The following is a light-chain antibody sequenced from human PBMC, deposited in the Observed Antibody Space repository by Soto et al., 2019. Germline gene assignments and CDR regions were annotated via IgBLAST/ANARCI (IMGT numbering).Light chain of an antibody. V-gene: IGKV1-5*01. CDR3: QQYNSYSRT. CDR2: HAS. Sequence: DIQMTQSPSTLSASVGDRVTITCRASQSISNWLAWYQQTPGKAPKLLIYHASSLQSGVPSRFSGSGSGTEFSLTISSLQPDDFATYYCQQYNSYSRTFGQGTKVDIK. J-gene: IGKJ1*01. CDR1: QSISNW.